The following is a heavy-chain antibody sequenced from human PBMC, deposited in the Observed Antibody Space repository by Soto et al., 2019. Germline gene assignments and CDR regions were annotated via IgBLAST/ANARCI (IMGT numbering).Heavy chain of an antibody. Sequence: GASVKVSCKASGGTFSSYAISWVRQAPGQGLEWMGGIIPIFGTANYAQKFQGRVTITADESTSTAYMELSSLRSEDTAVYYCASYSSRLQNWFDPWGQGTLVPVSS. CDR1: GGTFSSYA. D-gene: IGHD6-13*01. J-gene: IGHJ5*02. CDR3: ASYSSRLQNWFDP. CDR2: IIPIFGTA. V-gene: IGHV1-69*13.